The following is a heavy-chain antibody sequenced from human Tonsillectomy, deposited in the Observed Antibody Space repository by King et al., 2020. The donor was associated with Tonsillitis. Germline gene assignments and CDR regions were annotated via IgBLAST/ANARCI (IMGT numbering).Heavy chain of an antibody. J-gene: IGHJ4*02. V-gene: IGHV1-69*01. D-gene: IGHD1-7*01. CDR2: IIPIFGTA. CDR3: ARESSGITGTTHRTLDY. CDR1: GGTFSSYA. Sequence: VQLVESGAEVKKPGSSVKVSCKASGGTFSSYAISWVRQAPGQGLEGMGGIIPIFGTANYAQKFQGRVAITAGESTNTAYMELSSLRSEDTAVYYCARESSGITGTTHRTLDYWGQGTLVTVSS.